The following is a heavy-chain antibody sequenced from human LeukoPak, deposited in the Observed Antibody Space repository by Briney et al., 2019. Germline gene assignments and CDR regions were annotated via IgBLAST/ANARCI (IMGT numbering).Heavy chain of an antibody. CDR3: ARDGATDSGPDFDY. Sequence: ASVKVSCKTSGFTYSSYDITWVRQAPGQGLEWMGWISAYNGNTNYAQKLQGRVTMTTDTSTSTAYMELRSLRSDDTAVYYCARDGATDSGPDFDYWGQGTLVTVSS. J-gene: IGHJ4*02. V-gene: IGHV1-18*01. D-gene: IGHD1-26*01. CDR2: ISAYNGNT. CDR1: GFTYSSYD.